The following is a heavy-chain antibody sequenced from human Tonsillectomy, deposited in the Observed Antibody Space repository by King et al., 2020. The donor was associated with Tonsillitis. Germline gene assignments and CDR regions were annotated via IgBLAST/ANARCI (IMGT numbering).Heavy chain of an antibody. J-gene: IGHJ4*02. Sequence: QLQESGPGLVKPSETLSLTCTVSGGSISSSSYYWGWIRQPPGKGLEWIGSIYYSGSTYYNPSLKSRVTISVDTSKNQFSLKLSSVTAADTAVYYCARSGASGSYYNLYLTGPGELDYWGQGTLVTVSS. V-gene: IGHV4-39*07. CDR2: IYYSGST. D-gene: IGHD3-10*01. CDR1: GGSISSSSYY. CDR3: ARSGASGSYYNLYLTGPGELDY.